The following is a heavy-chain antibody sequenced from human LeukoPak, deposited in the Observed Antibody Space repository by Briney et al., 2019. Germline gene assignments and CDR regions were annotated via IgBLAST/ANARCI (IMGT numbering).Heavy chain of an antibody. V-gene: IGHV3-21*01. CDR3: ARGGTDSGYFDY. CDR2: ISSSSSYI. D-gene: IGHD3-16*01. J-gene: IGHJ4*02. Sequence: PGGSLRLSCAASGFTFSSYSMNWVRQAPGKGLEWVSSISSSSSYIYYADSVKGRFTISRDNAKNSLYLQMNSLRAEDTAVYYCARGGTDSGYFDYWGQGTLVTVSS. CDR1: GFTFSSYS.